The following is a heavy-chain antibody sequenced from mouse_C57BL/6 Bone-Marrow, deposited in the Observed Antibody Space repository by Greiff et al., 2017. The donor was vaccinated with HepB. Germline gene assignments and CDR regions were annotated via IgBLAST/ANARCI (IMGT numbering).Heavy chain of an antibody. CDR2: IYPGDGDT. CDR3: ARWLLPYSDY. Sequence: QVQLQQSGPELVKPGASVKISCKASGYAFSSSWMNWVKQRPGKGLEWIGRIYPGDGDTNYNGKFKGKATLTADKSSSTAYMQLSSLTSEDSAVYFCARWLLPYSDYWGQGTTLTVSS. CDR1: GYAFSSSW. D-gene: IGHD2-3*01. V-gene: IGHV1-82*01. J-gene: IGHJ2*01.